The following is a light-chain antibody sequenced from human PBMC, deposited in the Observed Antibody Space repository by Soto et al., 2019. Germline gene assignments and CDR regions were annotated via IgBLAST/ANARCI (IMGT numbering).Light chain of an antibody. CDR2: DAT. J-gene: IGKJ1*01. CDR3: QQYGSSRT. V-gene: IGKV3-20*01. CDR1: QSVRTN. Sequence: EVVMTQSPATLSVSPGERATLSCKASQSVRTNLVWYQQKPGQAPRLLIYDATTRATGIPDRFSGSGSGTDFTLTISRLEPEDFAVYYCQQYGSSRTFGQGTKVDIK.